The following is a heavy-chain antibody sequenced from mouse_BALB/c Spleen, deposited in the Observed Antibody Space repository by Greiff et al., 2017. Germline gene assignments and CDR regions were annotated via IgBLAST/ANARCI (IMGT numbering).Heavy chain of an antibody. CDR1: GYTFTSYY. J-gene: IGHJ1*01. CDR2: INPSNGGT. Sequence: VQLQQSGAELVKPGASVKLSCKASGYTFTSYYMYWVKQRPGQGLEWIGEINPSNGGTNFNEKFKSKATLTVDKSSSTAYMQLSSLTSEDSAVYYCTRSYYYGSSYKDGYFDVWGAGTTVTVSS. V-gene: IGHV1S81*02. D-gene: IGHD1-1*01. CDR3: TRSYYYGSSYKDGYFDV.